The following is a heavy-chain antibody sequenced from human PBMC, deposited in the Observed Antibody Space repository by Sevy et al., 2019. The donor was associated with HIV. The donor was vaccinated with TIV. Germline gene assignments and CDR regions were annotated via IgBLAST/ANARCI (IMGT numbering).Heavy chain of an antibody. D-gene: IGHD6-19*01. J-gene: IGHJ4*02. CDR2: LYGNDNT. CDR3: TTERHNRFQW. Sequence: GGSLRLSCAASGFNVINQYMSWVRQAPGKGLECVSTLYGNDNTDYADSLKGRFTISRDNSKNTLSLQMNGLRAEDTAVYYCTTERHNRFQWWGRGTLVTVSS. CDR1: GFNVINQY. V-gene: IGHV3-53*01.